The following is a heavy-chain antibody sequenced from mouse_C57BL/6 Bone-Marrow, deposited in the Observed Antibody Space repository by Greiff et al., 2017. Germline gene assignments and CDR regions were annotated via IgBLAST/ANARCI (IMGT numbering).Heavy chain of an antibody. Sequence: EVQLQESGAELVRPGASVKLSCTASGFNIKDDYMHWVKQRPEQGLEWIGWIDPENGDTEYASKFQGKATITADTSSNTAYLQLSSLTSEDTAVYYCTTGGYYPDYWGQGTTLTVSS. D-gene: IGHD1-1*02. CDR1: GFNIKDDY. J-gene: IGHJ2*01. CDR2: IDPENGDT. CDR3: TTGGYYPDY. V-gene: IGHV14-4*01.